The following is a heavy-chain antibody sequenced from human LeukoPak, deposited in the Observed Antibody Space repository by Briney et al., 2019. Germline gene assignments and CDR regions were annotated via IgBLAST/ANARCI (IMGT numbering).Heavy chain of an antibody. D-gene: IGHD6-6*01. Sequence: PSETLSLTCAVYGGSFSGYYWSWIRQPPGKGPEWIGEINHSGSTNYNPSLKSRVTISVDTSKNQFSLKLSSMTAADTAVYYCARVDEGSSPTFDYWGQGTLVTVSS. CDR1: GGSFSGYY. CDR3: ARVDEGSSPTFDY. CDR2: INHSGST. V-gene: IGHV4-34*01. J-gene: IGHJ4*02.